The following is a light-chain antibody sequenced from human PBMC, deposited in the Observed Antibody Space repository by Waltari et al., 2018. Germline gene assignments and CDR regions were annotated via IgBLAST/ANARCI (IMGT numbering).Light chain of an antibody. CDR3: LQDYNFLWT. Sequence: AIQVTQSPSSLSASVGDRVTITCRASQDIGNALGWYQQKPGKAPKLLIYAASSLLSGVPSRFSGSGSGTDFTLTISILQPEDFATYYCLQDYNFLWTFGQGTKVEIK. J-gene: IGKJ1*01. V-gene: IGKV1-6*01. CDR1: QDIGNA. CDR2: AAS.